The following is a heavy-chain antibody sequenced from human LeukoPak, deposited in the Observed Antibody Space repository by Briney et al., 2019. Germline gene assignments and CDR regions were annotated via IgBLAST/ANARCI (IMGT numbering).Heavy chain of an antibody. J-gene: IGHJ3*02. CDR2: IYHSGST. CDR1: GGSISSGGYY. D-gene: IGHD4-23*01. CDR3: AREVKGSGAFDI. Sequence: SETLSLTCTVSGGSISSGGYYWSWIRQPPGKGLEWIGYIYHSGSTYYNPSLKSRVTISVDTSKNQFSLKLSSVTAADTAVYYCAREVKGSGAFDIWAKGQWSPSLQ. V-gene: IGHV4-30-2*01.